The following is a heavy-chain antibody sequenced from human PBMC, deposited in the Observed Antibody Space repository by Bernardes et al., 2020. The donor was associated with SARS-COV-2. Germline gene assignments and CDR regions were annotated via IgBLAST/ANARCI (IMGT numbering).Heavy chain of an antibody. J-gene: IGHJ4*02. V-gene: IGHV3-49*03. CDR3: TRERDSGSSYFDN. Sequence: GGSLRLSCRVSGFILGDYALGWFRQAPGGGLEWVGFIRTEPYGGTADYAASVKGRFTISRDDSKGIAYLQMDSLKTEDTAVYYCTRERDSGSSYFDNWGQGTLVTVSS. CDR2: IRTEPYGGTA. CDR1: GFILGDYA. D-gene: IGHD1-26*01.